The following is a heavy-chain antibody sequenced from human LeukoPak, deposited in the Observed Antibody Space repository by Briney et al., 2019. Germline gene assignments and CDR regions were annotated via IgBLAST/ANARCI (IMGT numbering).Heavy chain of an antibody. CDR3: ARIVGASDY. Sequence: SETLSLTCTVSGGSISSSSYYWDWIRQPPGKGLEWIGSIYYSGSTYYNPSLKSRVTISVDTSKNQFSLKLSSVTAADTAVYYCARIVGASDYWGQGTLVTVSS. V-gene: IGHV4-39*01. D-gene: IGHD1-26*01. CDR2: IYYSGST. J-gene: IGHJ4*02. CDR1: GGSISSSSYY.